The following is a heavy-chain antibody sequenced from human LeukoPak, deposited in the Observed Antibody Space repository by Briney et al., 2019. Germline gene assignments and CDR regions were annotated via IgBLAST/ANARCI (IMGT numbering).Heavy chain of an antibody. D-gene: IGHD2-2*03. J-gene: IGHJ3*02. Sequence: PSETLSLTCAVYGGSFSGYYWSWIRQPPGKGLEWIGEINHSGSTNYNPSLKSRVTISVGTSKNQFSLKLSSVTAADTAVYYCALGYCSSTSCYDAFDIWGQGTMVTVSS. CDR2: INHSGST. CDR3: ALGYCSSTSCYDAFDI. V-gene: IGHV4-34*01. CDR1: GGSFSGYY.